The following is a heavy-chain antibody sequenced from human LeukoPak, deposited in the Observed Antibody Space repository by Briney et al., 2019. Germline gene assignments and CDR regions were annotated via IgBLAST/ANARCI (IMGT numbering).Heavy chain of an antibody. CDR1: GFTFSSYG. CDR2: IWYDGSNK. CDR3: AREGEDGSYFDY. J-gene: IGHJ4*02. Sequence: GGSLRLSCAASGFTFSSYGMHWVRQAPGKGLEWVAVIWYDGSNKYYADSVKGRFTISRDNSKNTLYLQMNSLRAEDTAVYYCAREGEDGSYFDYWGQGTLVTVPS. D-gene: IGHD1-26*01. V-gene: IGHV3-33*01.